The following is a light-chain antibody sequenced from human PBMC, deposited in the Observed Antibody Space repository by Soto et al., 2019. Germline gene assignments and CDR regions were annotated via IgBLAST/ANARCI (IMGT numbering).Light chain of an antibody. CDR2: LGS. V-gene: IGKV2-28*01. Sequence: DIVMTQSPLSLPVTPGEPASISCRSSQSLLHSNGYNYLDWYLQKPGQSPQLLIYLGSNRASGVPDRFSVSGSVTNFTLKISRVEAEDVGVYYCMQALQTPPFTFGPGTKVDIK. CDR3: MQALQTPPFT. J-gene: IGKJ3*01. CDR1: QSLLHSNGYNY.